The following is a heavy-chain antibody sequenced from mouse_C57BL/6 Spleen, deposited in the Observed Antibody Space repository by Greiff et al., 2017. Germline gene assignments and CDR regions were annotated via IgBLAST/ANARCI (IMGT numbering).Heavy chain of an antibody. V-gene: IGHV5-17*01. CDR3: ARDPYYCGSSLYYYAMDY. CDR1: GFTFSDYG. Sequence: EVKLVESGGGLVKPGGSLKLSCAASGFTFSDYGMHWVRQAPEKGLEWVAYISGGSSTIYYADTVKGRFTISRDNAKNTLFLQMTSLGSEDTAMYYCARDPYYCGSSLYYYAMDYWGQGTSVTVSS. CDR2: ISGGSSTI. J-gene: IGHJ4*01. D-gene: IGHD1-1*01.